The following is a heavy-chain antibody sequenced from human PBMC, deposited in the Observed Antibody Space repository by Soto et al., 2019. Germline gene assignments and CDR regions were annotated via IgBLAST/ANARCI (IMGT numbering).Heavy chain of an antibody. Sequence: PGGSLRLSCAASRFTFSNYAMRWVRQAPGKGLEWVSGISSTGGSTYYADSVKGRFTISRDNSKNTLDLQMSSLRAEDTAIYYCARAHDYEFWSGLLFYGMGVWGRGTTVTV. CDR2: ISSTGGST. V-gene: IGHV3-23*01. J-gene: IGHJ6*02. D-gene: IGHD3-3*01. CDR3: ARAHDYEFWSGLLFYGMGV. CDR1: RFTFSNYA.